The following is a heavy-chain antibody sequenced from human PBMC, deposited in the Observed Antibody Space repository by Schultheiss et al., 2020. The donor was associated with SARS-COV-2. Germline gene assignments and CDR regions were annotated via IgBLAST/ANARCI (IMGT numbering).Heavy chain of an antibody. D-gene: IGHD6-19*01. CDR2: ITSDGSTA. J-gene: IGHJ5*02. Sequence: GGSLRLSCAASGFTFNTYWMHWVRQAPGKGLVWVSLITSDGSTANYADSVKGRFTISRDNTKNTLYLQMSSLRAEDTAVYYCARDHIAVAGHHSRFDPWGQGTLVTVSS. CDR1: GFTFNTYW. CDR3: ARDHIAVAGHHSRFDP. V-gene: IGHV3-74*01.